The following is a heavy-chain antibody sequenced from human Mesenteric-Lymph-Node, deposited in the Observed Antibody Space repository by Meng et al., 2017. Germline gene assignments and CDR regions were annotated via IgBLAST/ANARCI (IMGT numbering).Heavy chain of an antibody. CDR2: INTNTGNP. CDR1: GYTFTSYA. D-gene: IGHD6-13*01. V-gene: IGHV7-4-1*02. Sequence: QLVTFVFKLTKPGDSGKVSCKAVGYTFTSYAMNWVRQAPGQGLEWMGWINTNTGNPTYAQGFTGRFVFSLDTSVSTAYLQISSLKAEDTAVYYCARGCRKQQLCGMDVWGQGTTVTVSS. J-gene: IGHJ6*02. CDR3: ARGCRKQQLCGMDV.